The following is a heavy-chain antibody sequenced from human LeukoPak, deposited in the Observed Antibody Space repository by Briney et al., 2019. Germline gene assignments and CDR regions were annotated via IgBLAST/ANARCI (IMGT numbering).Heavy chain of an antibody. CDR1: GGSISSYY. V-gene: IGHV4-59*01. J-gene: IGHJ6*03. Sequence: PSETLSLTCTVSGGSISSYYWSWLRQPPGKGLEWIGYIYYSGSTNYNPSLKSRVTISVDTSKNQFSLTLSSVTAADTAVYYCARAGLWFGDGARDYYYMDVWGKGTTVTISS. CDR3: ARAGLWFGDGARDYYYMDV. CDR2: IYYSGST. D-gene: IGHD3-10*01.